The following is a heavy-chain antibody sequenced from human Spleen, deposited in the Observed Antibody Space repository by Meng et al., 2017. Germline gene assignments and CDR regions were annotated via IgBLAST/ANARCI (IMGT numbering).Heavy chain of an antibody. CDR3: ASQGGLWFGEKRYYYYYAMDV. V-gene: IGHV7-4-1*02. CDR1: GYTFTRYA. D-gene: IGHD3-10*01. J-gene: IGHJ6*02. CDR2: INTNTGNP. Sequence: ASVKVFCKASGYTFTRYAMNWVRQAPGQGLEWMGWINTNTGNPTYAQGFTGRFVFSLDTSVSTAYLQISSLKAEDTAVYYCASQGGLWFGEKRYYYYYAMDVWGQGTTVTVSS.